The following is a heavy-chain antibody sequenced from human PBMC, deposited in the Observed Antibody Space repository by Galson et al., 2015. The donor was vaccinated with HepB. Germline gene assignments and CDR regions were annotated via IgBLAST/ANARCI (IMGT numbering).Heavy chain of an antibody. D-gene: IGHD6-19*01. V-gene: IGHV1-18*04. Sequence: SVKVSCKASGYTFTSYGISWVRQAPGQGLEWMGWISAYNGNTNYAQKLQGRVTMTTDTSTSTAYMEPRSLRSDDTAVYYCARVEQWLEGHGAFDIWGQGTMVTVSS. J-gene: IGHJ3*02. CDR1: GYTFTSYG. CDR2: ISAYNGNT. CDR3: ARVEQWLEGHGAFDI.